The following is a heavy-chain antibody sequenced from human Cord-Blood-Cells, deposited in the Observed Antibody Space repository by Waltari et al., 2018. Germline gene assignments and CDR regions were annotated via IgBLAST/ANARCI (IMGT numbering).Heavy chain of an antibody. Sequence: VQLVESGGGWVQPGGSLSLSCAASGSPLGSSWMSWVCQAPGKGLEWVANIKQDGSEKYYVDSVKGRFTISRDNAKNSLYLQMNSLRAEDTAVYYCARRSFLAGAFDIWGQGTMVTVSS. V-gene: IGHV3-7*01. CDR1: GSPLGSSW. CDR3: ARRSFLAGAFDI. J-gene: IGHJ3*02. D-gene: IGHD1-26*01. CDR2: IKQDGSEK.